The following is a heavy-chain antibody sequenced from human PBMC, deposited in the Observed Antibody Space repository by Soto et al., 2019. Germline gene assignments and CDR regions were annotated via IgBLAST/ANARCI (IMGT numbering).Heavy chain of an antibody. CDR3: AKAPFRRPYYFYGVDV. Sequence: GGSLRLSCVASGFTFSDFGMHWVRQVPGKGLEWLAVISEDAETDFHADSVKGRFTVSRDNFKGTLYLQMNSLTKDDSAVYFCAKAPFRRPYYFYGVDVWGQGTTVTVSS. J-gene: IGHJ6*02. V-gene: IGHV3-30*18. D-gene: IGHD3-10*01. CDR2: ISEDAETD. CDR1: GFTFSDFG.